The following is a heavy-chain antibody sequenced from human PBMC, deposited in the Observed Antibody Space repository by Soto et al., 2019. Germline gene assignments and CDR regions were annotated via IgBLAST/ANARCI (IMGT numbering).Heavy chain of an antibody. CDR1: GGSISSSSYY. Sequence: QLQLQESGPGLVKPSETLSLTCTVSGGSISSSSYYWGWIRQPPGKGLEWIGSIYYSGSTYYNPYLKSRVTISVDTSKNQFSLKLSSVTAADTAVYYCARIVVVPAAIDYFDYWGQGTLVTVSS. D-gene: IGHD2-2*01. CDR3: ARIVVVPAAIDYFDY. J-gene: IGHJ4*02. CDR2: IYYSGST. V-gene: IGHV4-39*01.